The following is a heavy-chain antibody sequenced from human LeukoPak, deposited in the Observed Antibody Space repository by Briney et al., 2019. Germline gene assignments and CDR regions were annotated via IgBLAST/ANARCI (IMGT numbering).Heavy chain of an antibody. J-gene: IGHJ4*02. D-gene: IGHD2-2*01. Sequence: GGSLRLSCAASGFTFSSYSMNWVRQAPRKGLEWVSSISSSSSYIYYADSVKGRFTISRDNAKNSLYLQMNSLRAEDTAVFYCARLPAYCSSTSCYVDYWGQGTLVTVSS. CDR1: GFTFSSYS. V-gene: IGHV3-21*01. CDR2: ISSSSSYI. CDR3: ARLPAYCSSTSCYVDY.